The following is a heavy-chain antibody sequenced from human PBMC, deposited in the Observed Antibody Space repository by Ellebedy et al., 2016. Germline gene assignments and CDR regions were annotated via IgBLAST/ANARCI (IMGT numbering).Heavy chain of an antibody. V-gene: IGHV4-59*01. D-gene: IGHD6-13*01. CDR1: GSSISNYY. J-gene: IGHJ4*02. CDR2: IYDSAST. CDR3: ARDRGVAAAGLDY. Sequence: ESLKISCSVSGSSISNYYWTWIRQVPGKGLEWIGYIYDSASTHYNPSLKSRATISEDTSKSQFSLKLTSVTAADSAIYFCARDRGVAAAGLDYWGQGILVTVS.